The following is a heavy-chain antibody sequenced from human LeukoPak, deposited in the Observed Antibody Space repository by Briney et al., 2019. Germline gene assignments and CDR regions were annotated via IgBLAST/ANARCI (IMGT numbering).Heavy chain of an antibody. CDR1: GGSISSYY. CDR2: IYTSGST. J-gene: IGHJ3*02. Sequence: SETLSLTCTVSGGSISSYYWSWIRQPAGKGLEWIGRIYTSGSTNYNPSLRSRVTMSVDTSKNQFSLKLSSVTAADTAVYYCARDHPNSYYYDSSGRNAFDIWGQGTMVTVSS. D-gene: IGHD3-22*01. V-gene: IGHV4-4*07. CDR3: ARDHPNSYYYDSSGRNAFDI.